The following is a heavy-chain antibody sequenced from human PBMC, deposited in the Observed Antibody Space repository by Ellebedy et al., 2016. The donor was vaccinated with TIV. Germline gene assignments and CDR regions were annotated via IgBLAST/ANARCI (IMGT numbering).Heavy chain of an antibody. D-gene: IGHD5-24*01. Sequence: ASVKVSCXISGYTFTNYGVNWVRQAPGQGLEWMGWISAYNGNTNYAQKVHGRLTITTDSSTSTAYMELRNLRSDDTAVYYCARARGRDEFNSLNEYWGQGTLVTVSS. CDR1: GYTFTNYG. CDR3: ARARGRDEFNSLNEY. CDR2: ISAYNGNT. V-gene: IGHV1-18*04. J-gene: IGHJ4*02.